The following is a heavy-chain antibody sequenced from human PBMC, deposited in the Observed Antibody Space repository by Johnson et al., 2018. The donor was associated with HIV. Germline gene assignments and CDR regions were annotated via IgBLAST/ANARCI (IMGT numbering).Heavy chain of an antibody. Sequence: VQLVESGGGVVRPGGSLRLSCAASGFTFDDYGMSWVRQAPGKGLEWVSAICGSGGNTYYADSVKGRFTISRDNSKNTLYLQMNSLRAGDTAVYYCAAGESHGGAFVIWGQGTMVTVSS. V-gene: IGHV3-23*04. CDR3: AAGESHGGAFVI. D-gene: IGHD3-16*01. J-gene: IGHJ3*02. CDR2: ICGSGGNT. CDR1: GFTFDDYG.